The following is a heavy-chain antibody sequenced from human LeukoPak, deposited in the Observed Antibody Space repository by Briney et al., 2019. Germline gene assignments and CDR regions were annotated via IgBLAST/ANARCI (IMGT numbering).Heavy chain of an antibody. Sequence: PSETLSLTCAVYGGSFSGYYWSWIRQPPGKGLEWSGEINHSGSTNYNPSLKSRVTISVDTSKNQFSLKLSSVTAADTAVYYCARDQYYYGSGRPPFDPWGQGTLVTVSS. CDR1: GGSFSGYY. J-gene: IGHJ5*02. V-gene: IGHV4-34*01. D-gene: IGHD3-10*01. CDR2: INHSGST. CDR3: ARDQYYYGSGRPPFDP.